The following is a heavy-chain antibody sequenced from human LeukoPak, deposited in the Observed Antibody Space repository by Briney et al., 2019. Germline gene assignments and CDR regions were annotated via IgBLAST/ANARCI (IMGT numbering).Heavy chain of an antibody. CDR2: ISDDGSIK. V-gene: IGHV3-30*04. Sequence: GRPLRHSCAASGFSHNSYALHWVRPAPGKGREWVAVISDDGSIKYYADSVKGRFTISRDNSKNTLYLLMNSLRTEDTAFYYCARERIATTGTGWFDPWGQGTLVTVSS. CDR3: ARERIATTGTGWFDP. CDR1: GFSHNSYA. D-gene: IGHD6-13*01. J-gene: IGHJ5*02.